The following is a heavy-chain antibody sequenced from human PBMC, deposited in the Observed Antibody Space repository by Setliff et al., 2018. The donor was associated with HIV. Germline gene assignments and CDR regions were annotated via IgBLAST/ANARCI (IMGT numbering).Heavy chain of an antibody. Sequence: PGGSLRLSCAASGFTFDDYGMSWVRQVQGKGLVWVSRMNSDGSSPMYADSVKGRFSISRDNSKNTLYLQVNSLRAEDTAVYYCAKGADYDIFTGYYTEYFQNWGQGTLVTVSS. V-gene: IGHV3-74*03. CDR2: MNSDGSSP. CDR3: AKGADYDIFTGYYTEYFQN. D-gene: IGHD3-9*01. J-gene: IGHJ1*01. CDR1: GFTFDDYG.